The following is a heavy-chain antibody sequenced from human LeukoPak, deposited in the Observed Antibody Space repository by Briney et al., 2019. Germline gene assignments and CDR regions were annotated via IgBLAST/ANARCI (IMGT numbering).Heavy chain of an antibody. V-gene: IGHV4-38-2*02. Sequence: SETLSLTCTVSGYSIRGGDYWGWIRQPPGKGLEWIGNIYHSGSTYYNPSLKSRVIISVDTPKNHFSLKLSSVTAADTAVYYCARAPNYDFWSGYLDYWGQGTLVTVSS. CDR2: IYHSGST. D-gene: IGHD3-3*01. CDR3: ARAPNYDFWSGYLDY. CDR1: GYSIRGGDY. J-gene: IGHJ4*02.